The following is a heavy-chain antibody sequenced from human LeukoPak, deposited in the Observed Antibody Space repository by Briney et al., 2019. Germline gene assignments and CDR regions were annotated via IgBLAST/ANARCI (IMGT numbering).Heavy chain of an antibody. CDR3: VRHDFWSGFKGGDY. CDR1: GFTFDNYG. V-gene: IGHV3-20*04. Sequence: GESLRLSCAASGFTFDNYGMSWARQVPGKGLEWVSSINGNGGSTAYADSAKGRFTISRDNVKNSLYLQMNSLRAEDTAFYYCVRHDFWSGFKGGDYWGQGTLVTVSS. J-gene: IGHJ4*02. D-gene: IGHD3-3*01. CDR2: INGNGGST.